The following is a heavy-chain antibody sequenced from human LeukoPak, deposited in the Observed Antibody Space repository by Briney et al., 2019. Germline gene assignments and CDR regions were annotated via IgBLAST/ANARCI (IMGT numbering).Heavy chain of an antibody. D-gene: IGHD2-15*01. J-gene: IGHJ4*02. CDR2: ISGSGGST. V-gene: IGHV3-23*01. CDR3: ARVGVKWLVFSDGFDY. CDR1: GFTFSSYA. Sequence: GGSLRLSCAASGFTFSSYAMSWVRQAPGKGLEWVSAISGSGGSTYYADSVKGRFTISRDNSKNTLYLQMNSLRAEDTAVYYCARVGVKWLVFSDGFDYWGQGALVTVSS.